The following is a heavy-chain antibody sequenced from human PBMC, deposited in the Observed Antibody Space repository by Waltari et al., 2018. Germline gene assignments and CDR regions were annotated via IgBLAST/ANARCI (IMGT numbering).Heavy chain of an antibody. V-gene: IGHV4-39*01. J-gene: IGHJ1*01. Sequence: AWNSQPPGEGLEWMGNMQYRGSTFYNPSLMSRVTISLDTSKNQFSLTRTSVDAADTAVYFCGRSAFGDDGGYFQYWGQGTLVTVSS. D-gene: IGHD4-17*01. CDR3: GRSAFGDDGGYFQY. CDR2: MQYRGST.